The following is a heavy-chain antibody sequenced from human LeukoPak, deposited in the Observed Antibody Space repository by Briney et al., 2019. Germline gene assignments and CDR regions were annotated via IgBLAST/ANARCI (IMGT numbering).Heavy chain of an antibody. CDR2: IYYSGST. V-gene: IGHV4-59*01. D-gene: IGHD3-9*01. CDR3: ARDGGSYDILTGYYRGGHFDY. J-gene: IGHJ4*02. Sequence: PSETLSLTCTVSGGSISSYYWSWIRQPPGKGLEWIGYIYYSGSTNYNPPLKSRVTISVDTSKNQFSLKLSSVTAADTAVYYCARDGGSYDILTGYYRGGHFDYWGQGTLVTVSS. CDR1: GGSISSYY.